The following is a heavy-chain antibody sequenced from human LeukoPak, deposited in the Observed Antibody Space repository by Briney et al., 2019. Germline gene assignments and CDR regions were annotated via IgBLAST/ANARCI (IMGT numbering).Heavy chain of an antibody. CDR1: GFTFSDYY. CDR2: ISTSGTAI. V-gene: IGHV3-11*04. CDR3: ARSPGGYSGPFAY. D-gene: IGHD5-12*01. J-gene: IGHJ4*02. Sequence: PGGSLRLSCIASGFTFSDYYMTWIRQAPGKGLEWVSYISTSGTAIYYADSVKGRFTISRDNSRNSLYLQMNSLRAEDTAVYYCARSPGGYSGPFAYWGQGTLVTVSS.